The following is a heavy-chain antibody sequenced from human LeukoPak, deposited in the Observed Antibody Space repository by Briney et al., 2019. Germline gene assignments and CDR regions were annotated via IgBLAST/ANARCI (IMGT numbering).Heavy chain of an antibody. D-gene: IGHD1-26*01. CDR3: ARLGGSYINAFDI. Sequence: PSETLSLTCAVSGYSISSGYYWGWLRQPPGKGLEWIGSIYHSGSTYYNPSLKSRVTISVDTSKNQFSLKLSSVTAADTAVYYCARLGGSYINAFDIWGQGTMVTVSS. V-gene: IGHV4-38-2*01. CDR1: GYSISSGYY. CDR2: IYHSGST. J-gene: IGHJ3*02.